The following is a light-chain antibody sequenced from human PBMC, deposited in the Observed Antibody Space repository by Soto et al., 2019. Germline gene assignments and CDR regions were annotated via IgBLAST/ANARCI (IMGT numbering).Light chain of an antibody. Sequence: EIVLTQSPGTLSLSPGERGTLSCRASQTVSSNFLAWYQQKPGQAPRLLIFDASTRATGIPDRFTGSGSGTDFTLTISRLEPEDFAVYYCQFYDDPSKTFGQGTKVEIK. CDR2: DAS. CDR3: QFYDDPSKT. J-gene: IGKJ1*01. V-gene: IGKV3-20*01. CDR1: QTVSSNF.